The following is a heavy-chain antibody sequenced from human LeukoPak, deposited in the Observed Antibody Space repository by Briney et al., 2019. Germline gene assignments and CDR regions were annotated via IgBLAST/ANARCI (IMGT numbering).Heavy chain of an antibody. CDR3: ARERWLQFKLDY. V-gene: IGHV3-74*01. J-gene: IGHJ4*02. CDR1: GFSFSDYW. CDR2: INSDGSST. Sequence: GGSLRLSCAASGFSFSDYWMHWVRQAPGKGLEWVSRINSDGSSTSYADSVKGRFTISRDNAKNTLYLQMNSLRAEDTAVYYCARERWLQFKLDYWGQGTLVTVSS. D-gene: IGHD5-24*01.